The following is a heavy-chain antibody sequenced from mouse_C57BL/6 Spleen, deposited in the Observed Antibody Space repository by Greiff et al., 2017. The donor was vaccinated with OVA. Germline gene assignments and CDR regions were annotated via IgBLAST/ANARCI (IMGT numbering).Heavy chain of an antibody. J-gene: IGHJ2*01. CDR1: GFTFSSYA. Sequence: DVHLVESGGGLVKPGGSLKLSCAASGFTFSSYAMSWVRQTPEKRLEWVATISDGGSYTYYPDNVKGRFTISRDNAKNNLYLQMSHLKSEDTAMYYCARVYGSSYGYFDYWGQGTTLTVSS. V-gene: IGHV5-4*01. CDR2: ISDGGSYT. CDR3: ARVYGSSYGYFDY. D-gene: IGHD1-1*01.